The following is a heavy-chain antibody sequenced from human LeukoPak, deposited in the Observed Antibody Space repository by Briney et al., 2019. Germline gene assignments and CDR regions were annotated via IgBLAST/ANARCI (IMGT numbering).Heavy chain of an antibody. V-gene: IGHV3-23*01. CDR2: LSGTGGST. CDR3: AREGLDAFDI. CDR1: GFTFSNYA. J-gene: IGHJ3*02. Sequence: GGSLRLSCAASGFTFSNYAMSWVRQAPGKGLEWVSTLSGTGGSTYYADSVKGRFTISRDNAKNSLYLQMNSLRAEDTAVYYCAREGLDAFDIWGQGTMVTVSS.